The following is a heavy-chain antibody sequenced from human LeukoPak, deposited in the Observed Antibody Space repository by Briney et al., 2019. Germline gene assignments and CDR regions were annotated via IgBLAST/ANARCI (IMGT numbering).Heavy chain of an antibody. Sequence: GASVKVSCKASGYTFTSYYMHWVRQAPGQGLEWMGIINPSGGSTSYAQKFQGRVTMTRDTSTSTVYMELSSLRSEDTAVYYCARDFAPRIKRSSSWYPFDPWGQGTLVTVSS. D-gene: IGHD6-13*01. J-gene: IGHJ5*02. V-gene: IGHV1-46*01. CDR3: ARDFAPRIKRSSSWYPFDP. CDR1: GYTFTSYY. CDR2: INPSGGST.